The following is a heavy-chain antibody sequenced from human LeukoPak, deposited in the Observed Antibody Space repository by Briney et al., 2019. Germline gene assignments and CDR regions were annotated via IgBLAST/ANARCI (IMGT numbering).Heavy chain of an antibody. CDR3: ARHVGSEDAFDI. J-gene: IGHJ3*02. Sequence: SETLSLTCAVYGGSFSGYYWSWIRQPPGKGLEWIGEINHSGSTNYNPSLKSRVTISVDTSKNQFSLKLSSVTAADTAVYYCARHVGSEDAFDIWGQGTMATVSS. V-gene: IGHV4-34*01. CDR1: GGSFSGYY. D-gene: IGHD2-15*01. CDR2: INHSGST.